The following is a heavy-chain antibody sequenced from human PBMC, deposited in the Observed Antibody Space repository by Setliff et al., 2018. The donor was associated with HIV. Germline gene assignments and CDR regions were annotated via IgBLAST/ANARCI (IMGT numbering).Heavy chain of an antibody. Sequence: SETLSLTCTVSGGSITSGNYFWSWIRQPAGKGLEWIGHMYTDGSTNYNPSFKSRGTISADTSKNQFSLKLSSVTAADTAVYYCARDSRWLQFPYFDSWGQGTPVTVSS. CDR2: MYTDGST. CDR1: GGSITSGNYF. CDR3: ARDSRWLQFPYFDS. V-gene: IGHV4-61*09. J-gene: IGHJ4*01. D-gene: IGHD5-12*01.